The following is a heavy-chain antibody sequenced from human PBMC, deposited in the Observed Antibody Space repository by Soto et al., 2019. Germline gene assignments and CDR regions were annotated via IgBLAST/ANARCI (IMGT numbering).Heavy chain of an antibody. CDR2: VYYSGIT. D-gene: IGHD3-10*01. V-gene: IGHV4-39*01. CDR3: ARHQDSYYKDHFDY. Sequence: SETLSLTCTVSGGSVSSSDYYWGWIRQPPGKGLEWIGSVYYSGITYYNPSLKSRVTISVDTPKSQFSLRLRSVTAADTAVYYCARHQDSYYKDHFDYWGQGALVTVSS. CDR1: GGSVSSSDYY. J-gene: IGHJ4*02.